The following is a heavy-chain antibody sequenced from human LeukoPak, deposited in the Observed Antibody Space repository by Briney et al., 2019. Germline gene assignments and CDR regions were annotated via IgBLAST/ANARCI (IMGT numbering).Heavy chain of an antibody. V-gene: IGHV1-69*13. J-gene: IGHJ4*02. CDR1: GGTFSSYA. D-gene: IGHD1-26*01. CDR3: ADLSGAATNPHFDY. Sequence: ASVKVSCKASGGTFSSYAISWVRQAPGQGLEWMGGIIPIFGTANYAQKFQGRVTITADESTSTAYMELSSLRSEDTAVYYCADLSGAATNPHFDYWGQGTLVTVSS. CDR2: IIPIFGTA.